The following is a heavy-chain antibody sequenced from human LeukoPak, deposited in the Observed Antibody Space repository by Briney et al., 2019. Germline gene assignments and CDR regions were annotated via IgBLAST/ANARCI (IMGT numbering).Heavy chain of an antibody. CDR3: ARAFGSSSDY. V-gene: IGHV3-53*04. Sequence: GGSLRLSCAASGFTFSSYAMSWVRQAPGEGLEWVSVIYSGGSTYYADSVKGRFTISRHNSKNTLYLQMNSLRAEDTAVYYCARAFGSSSDYWGQGTLVTVSS. CDR1: GFTFSSYA. D-gene: IGHD6-6*01. J-gene: IGHJ4*02. CDR2: IYSGGST.